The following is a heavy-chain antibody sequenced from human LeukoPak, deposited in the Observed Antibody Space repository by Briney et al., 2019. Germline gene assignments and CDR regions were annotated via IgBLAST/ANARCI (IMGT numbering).Heavy chain of an antibody. CDR3: ARIGGSGYYYYYYMDV. Sequence: PSETLSLTCTVSGGSIRSYYWSWIRQPPGKGLEWIGYIYYSGSTNYNPSLKSRVTISVDTSKNQFSLKLSSVTAADTAVYYCARIGGSGYYYYYYMDVWGKGTTVTVPS. D-gene: IGHD3-10*01. CDR2: IYYSGST. CDR1: GGSIRSYY. J-gene: IGHJ6*03. V-gene: IGHV4-59*01.